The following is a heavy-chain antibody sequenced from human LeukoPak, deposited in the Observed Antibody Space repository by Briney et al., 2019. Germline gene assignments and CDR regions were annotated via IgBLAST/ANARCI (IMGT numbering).Heavy chain of an antibody. J-gene: IGHJ3*02. V-gene: IGHV4-38-2*01. CDR1: GGSFSGYY. D-gene: IGHD3-10*01. CDR3: ARASVILDAFDI. Sequence: KPSETLSLTCAVYGGSFSGYYWGWIRQPPGKGLEWIGSIYRSGSTYYNPSLKSRVTISVDTSKNQFSLKLSSVTAADTAVCYCARASVILDAFDIWGQGTMVTVSS. CDR2: IYRSGST.